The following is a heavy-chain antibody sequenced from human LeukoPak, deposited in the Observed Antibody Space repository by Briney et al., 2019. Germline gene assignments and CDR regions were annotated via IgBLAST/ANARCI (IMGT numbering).Heavy chain of an antibody. CDR1: GFTVTNNY. Sequence: GGSLRLSCAASGFTVTNNYMSWVRQAPGMGLEWVSMIYSGGNTYYADSVKGRFTISRDNSKNTLYLQMISLRVEDTALYYCASSPTVTTFDYWGQGTLVTVSS. V-gene: IGHV3-66*01. D-gene: IGHD4-17*01. J-gene: IGHJ4*02. CDR2: IYSGGNT. CDR3: ASSPTVTTFDY.